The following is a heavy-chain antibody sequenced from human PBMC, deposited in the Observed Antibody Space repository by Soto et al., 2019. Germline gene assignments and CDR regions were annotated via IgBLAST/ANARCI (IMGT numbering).Heavy chain of an antibody. D-gene: IGHD3-22*01. Sequence: QITLKESGPTLVKPTQTLTLTCTFSGFSLSTSGVGVGWILQPPGKALEWLALIYWDDDKRYSPALKSRLTITKGISKHPVVLTLTNMDPVDTATYYCAHSRFYDSSGYYLAYYFDYWGQGTLVTVSS. J-gene: IGHJ4*02. CDR2: IYWDDDK. V-gene: IGHV2-5*02. CDR1: GFSLSTSGVG. CDR3: AHSRFYDSSGYYLAYYFDY.